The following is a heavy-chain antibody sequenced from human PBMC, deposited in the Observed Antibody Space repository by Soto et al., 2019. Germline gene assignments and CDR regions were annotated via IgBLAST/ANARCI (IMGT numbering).Heavy chain of an antibody. J-gene: IGHJ4*02. CDR3: AMGVGSALSDY. Sequence: QVQLVQSGAEVKKPGASVKVSCKASGYTFTSYAMHWVRQATGQRLEWMGWMNAGIGNTKYSQKFQGRVTITRDTTASTADTELSSLISERTAVYYCAMGVGSALSDYWGQETLFTVYS. D-gene: IGHD2-15*01. CDR1: GYTFTSYA. V-gene: IGHV1-3*01. CDR2: MNAGIGNT.